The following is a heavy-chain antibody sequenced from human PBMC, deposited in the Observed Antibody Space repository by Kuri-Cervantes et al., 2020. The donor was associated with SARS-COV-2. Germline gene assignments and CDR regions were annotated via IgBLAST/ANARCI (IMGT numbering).Heavy chain of an antibody. CDR2: IKQDGSEK. CDR3: AKCDEVVPDYYYYYYMDV. D-gene: IGHD2-2*01. Sequence: GGSLRLSCAASGFTFSSYWMSWVRQAPGKGLEWVANIKQDGSEKYYVDSVKGRFTISRDNSKNTLYLQMNSLRAEDTAVYYCAKCDEVVPDYYYYYYMDVWGKGTTVTVSS. J-gene: IGHJ6*03. CDR1: GFTFSSYW. V-gene: IGHV3-7*03.